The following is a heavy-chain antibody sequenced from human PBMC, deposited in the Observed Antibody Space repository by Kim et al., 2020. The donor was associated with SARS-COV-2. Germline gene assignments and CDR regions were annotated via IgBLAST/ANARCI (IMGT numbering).Heavy chain of an antibody. V-gene: IGHV1-46*01. CDR2: INPSGGST. J-gene: IGHJ3*02. CDR3: ARDDATYYYDSSGKVSDAFDI. CDR1: GYTFTSYY. D-gene: IGHD3-22*01. Sequence: ASVKVSCKASGYTFTSYYIHWVRQAPGQGLEWMGIINPSGGSTSYAQKFQGRVTMTRDTSTSTVYMELSSLRSEDTAVYYCARDDATYYYDSSGKVSDAFDIWGQGTMVSVSS.